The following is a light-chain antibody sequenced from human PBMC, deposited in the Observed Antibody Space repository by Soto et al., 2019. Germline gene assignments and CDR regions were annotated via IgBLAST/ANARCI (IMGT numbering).Light chain of an antibody. Sequence: EIVLTQSPGTLSLSPGERVSLSCRASQTINRSFLAWYQQKPGQAPRLLIYGASSRATGVPDRFSGSGSGTDLTLTISRLEPGDFAVYYCQQYGNSPRTFGQGTKVDIK. CDR3: QQYGNSPRT. CDR1: QTINRSF. J-gene: IGKJ1*01. CDR2: GAS. V-gene: IGKV3-20*01.